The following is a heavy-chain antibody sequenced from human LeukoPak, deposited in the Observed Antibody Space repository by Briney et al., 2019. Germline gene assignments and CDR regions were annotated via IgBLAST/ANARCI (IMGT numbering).Heavy chain of an antibody. V-gene: IGHV4-59*08. Sequence: NPSETLSLTCTVSGGSISSYYWSWIRQPPGKGLEWIGYIYYSGSTNYNPSLKSRVTISVDTSKNQFSLKLSSVTAADTAVYYCARRLRYFDAFQYWGQGTLVTVSS. CDR2: IYYSGST. D-gene: IGHD3-9*01. CDR3: ARRLRYFDAFQY. CDR1: GGSISSYY. J-gene: IGHJ4*02.